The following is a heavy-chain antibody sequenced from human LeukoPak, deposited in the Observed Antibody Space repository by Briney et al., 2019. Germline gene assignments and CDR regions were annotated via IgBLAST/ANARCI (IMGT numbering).Heavy chain of an antibody. J-gene: IGHJ4*02. D-gene: IGHD2-21*01. CDR1: GFSFITYA. V-gene: IGHV3-23*01. CDR2: ISESGEST. Sequence: GGSLRLSCAASGFSFITYAMSWVRQSPGRGLEWVAAISESGESTYYADSVEGRFTISRDNSKNTLSLQLHNLRAADTAVYYCAKDIIPLDFWGQGTLVTVSS. CDR3: AKDIIPLDF.